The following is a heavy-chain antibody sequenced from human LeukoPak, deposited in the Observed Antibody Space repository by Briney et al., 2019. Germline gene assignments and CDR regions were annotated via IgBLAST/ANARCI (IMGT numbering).Heavy chain of an antibody. CDR2: IYISGST. D-gene: IGHD6-19*01. Sequence: SETLSLTCIVSGVSISSYYWSWIRQPAGKGLEWIGRIYISGSTNYNPSLKSRVTMSLDTPKNQFSLKLSSVTAADTAVYYCARHPPGTSSGWHPLDFWGQGTLVTVSS. J-gene: IGHJ4*02. CDR3: ARHPPGTSSGWHPLDF. V-gene: IGHV4-4*07. CDR1: GVSISSYY.